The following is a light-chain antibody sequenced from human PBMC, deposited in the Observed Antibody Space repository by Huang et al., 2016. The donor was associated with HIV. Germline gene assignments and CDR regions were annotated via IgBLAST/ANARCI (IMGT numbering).Light chain of an antibody. V-gene: IGKV3-15*01. Sequence: EIVMTQSPATLSVSPGERAILSCRATTSITRMLAWYQQKPGQSPRLLIYDASTRATGIPARFRGSASGTEYTLTSSSRQSEEFAVDDCQQYKDWPRTFGQGTKVEIK. CDR1: TSITRM. J-gene: IGKJ1*01. CDR2: DAS. CDR3: QQYKDWPRT.